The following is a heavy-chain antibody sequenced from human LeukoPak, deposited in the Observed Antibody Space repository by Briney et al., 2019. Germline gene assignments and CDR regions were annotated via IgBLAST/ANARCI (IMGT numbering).Heavy chain of an antibody. D-gene: IGHD2-15*01. CDR1: GGSISSSSYY. Sequence: SETLSLTCTVSGGSISSSSYYWGWIRQPPGKGLEWIGSIYYSGSTYYNPSLKSRVTISVDTSKNQFSLKLSSVTAADTAVYYCARGESGIKLGYCSGGSCYPPGYWGQGTLVTVSS. CDR2: IYYSGST. J-gene: IGHJ4*02. CDR3: ARGESGIKLGYCSGGSCYPPGY. V-gene: IGHV4-39*07.